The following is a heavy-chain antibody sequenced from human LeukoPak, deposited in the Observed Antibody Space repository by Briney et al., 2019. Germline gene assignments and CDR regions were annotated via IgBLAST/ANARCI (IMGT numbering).Heavy chain of an antibody. CDR3: ARLDHYDSSGADY. CDR2: IYPRDSDT. V-gene: IGHV5-51*01. CDR1: GYSFTSHW. D-gene: IGHD3-22*01. Sequence: GESLKISCKASGYSFTSHWIGWVRQMPGKGLEWMGIIYPRDSDTRYSPSFQGQVTISADKSISTAYLQWSSLKASDTAMYYCARLDHYDSSGADYWGQGTLVTVSS. J-gene: IGHJ4*02.